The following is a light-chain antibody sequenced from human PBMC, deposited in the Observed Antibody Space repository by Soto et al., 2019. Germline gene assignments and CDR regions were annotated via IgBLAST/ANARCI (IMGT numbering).Light chain of an antibody. Sequence: EIVLTQSPATLSLSPGERATLSCRASQSVSSYLAWYQQKPGQAPRLLIYDASNRATGIAARFSGSESGTDFTLTISGLEPEDFAVYYCQQRSNWLIIFGQGTRLEIK. CDR1: QSVSSY. J-gene: IGKJ5*01. V-gene: IGKV3-11*01. CDR2: DAS. CDR3: QQRSNWLII.